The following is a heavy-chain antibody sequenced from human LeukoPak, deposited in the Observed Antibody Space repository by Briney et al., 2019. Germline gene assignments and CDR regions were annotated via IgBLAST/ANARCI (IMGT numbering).Heavy chain of an antibody. V-gene: IGHV1-3*01. J-gene: IGHJ6*04. D-gene: IGHD4-17*01. Sequence: ASVKVSCKASGYTFTSYAMHWVRQAPGQRLEWVGWINAGNGNTKYSQKFQGRVTITRDTSASTAYMELSSLRSEDTAVYYCARDLYGDYDYYYYGMDVWGKGTTVTVSS. CDR1: GYTFTSYA. CDR3: ARDLYGDYDYYYYGMDV. CDR2: INAGNGNT.